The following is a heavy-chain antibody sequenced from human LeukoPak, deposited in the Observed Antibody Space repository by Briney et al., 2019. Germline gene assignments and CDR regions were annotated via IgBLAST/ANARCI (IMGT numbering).Heavy chain of an antibody. CDR3: ARGALLDSGWFDP. CDR1: GGSISSYY. V-gene: IGHV4-59*01. J-gene: IGHJ5*02. CDR2: IYYSGST. Sequence: SETLSLTCTVSGGSISSYYWSWIRQPPGKGLEWIGYIYYSGSTNYNPSLKSRVTISVDTSKNQFSLKLSSVTAADTAVYYCARGALLDSGWFDPWGQGTLVTVSS. D-gene: IGHD3/OR15-3a*01.